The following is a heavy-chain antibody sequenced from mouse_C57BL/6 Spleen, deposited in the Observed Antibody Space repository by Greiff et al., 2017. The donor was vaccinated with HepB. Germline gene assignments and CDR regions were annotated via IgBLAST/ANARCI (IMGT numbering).Heavy chain of an antibody. CDR2: ISSGSSTI. CDR3: ARKDSSGYVNYYAMDY. J-gene: IGHJ4*01. D-gene: IGHD3-2*02. CDR1: GFTFSDYG. V-gene: IGHV5-17*01. Sequence: EVHLVESGGGLVKPGGSLKLSCAASGFTFSDYGMHWVRQAPEKGLEWVAYISSGSSTIYYADTVKGRFTISRDNAKNTLFLQMTSLRSEDTAMYYCARKDSSGYVNYYAMDYWGQGTSVTVSS.